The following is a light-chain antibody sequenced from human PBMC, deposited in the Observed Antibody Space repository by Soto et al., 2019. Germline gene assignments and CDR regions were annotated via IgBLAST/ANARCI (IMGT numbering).Light chain of an antibody. CDR3: TSYTSNTTLV. CDR1: SSDVGGYNY. J-gene: IGLJ1*01. CDR2: EVS. Sequence: LTQPASVSGSPGQSITISCTGTSSDVGGYNYVSWYQQYPGKAPKLMIYEVSNRPSGVSNRFSGSQSGNTASLTISGLQAEDEADYYCTSYTSNTTLVFGTGTKLTVL. V-gene: IGLV2-14*01.